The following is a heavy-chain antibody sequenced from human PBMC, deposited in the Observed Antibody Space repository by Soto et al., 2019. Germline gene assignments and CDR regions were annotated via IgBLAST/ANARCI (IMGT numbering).Heavy chain of an antibody. J-gene: IGHJ4*02. D-gene: IGHD2-15*01. V-gene: IGHV1-69*06. CDR2: IIPIFGTA. Sequence: ASVKVSCKASGGTFSSYAISWVRQAPGQGLEWMGGIIPIFGTANCAQKFQGRVTITADKSTSTAYMELSSLRSEDTAVYYCASGYCSGGSCLFDYWGQGTLVTVSS. CDR3: ASGYCSGGSCLFDY. CDR1: GGTFSSYA.